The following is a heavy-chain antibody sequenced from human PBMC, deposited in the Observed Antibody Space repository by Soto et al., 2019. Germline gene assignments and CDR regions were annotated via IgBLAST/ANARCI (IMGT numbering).Heavy chain of an antibody. CDR1: GGSFSGYY. CDR2: INHSGST. V-gene: IGHV4-34*01. CDR3: ARGYSGYDYPYYFDY. D-gene: IGHD5-12*01. Sequence: PSETLSLTCAVYGGSFSGYYWNWIRQPPGKGLEWIGEINHSGSTNYNPSLKSRVTISVDTSKNQFSLKLSSVTAADTAVYYCARGYSGYDYPYYFDYWGQGTLVTVSS. J-gene: IGHJ4*02.